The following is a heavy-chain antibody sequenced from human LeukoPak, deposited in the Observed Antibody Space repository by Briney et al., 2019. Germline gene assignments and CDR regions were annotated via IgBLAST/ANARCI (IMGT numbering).Heavy chain of an antibody. J-gene: IGHJ4*02. CDR1: GGSFSPYY. Sequence: SETLSLTCAVYGGSFSPYYWGWIRQPPGKGLEWIGEINHSGSTNYNPSLKSRVTISVDTSKNQFSLRLSSVTAADTAVYYCARGGFYCGGDCYVDYWGQGTLVTVPS. D-gene: IGHD2-21*02. V-gene: IGHV4-34*01. CDR2: INHSGST. CDR3: ARGGFYCGGDCYVDY.